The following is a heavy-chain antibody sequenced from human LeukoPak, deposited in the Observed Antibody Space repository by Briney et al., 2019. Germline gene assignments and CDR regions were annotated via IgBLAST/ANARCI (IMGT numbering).Heavy chain of an antibody. CDR2: IKSKANSYAI. Sequence: GGSLRHSCVASGFTLSGSAMHWVRQASGKGREWVGRIKSKANSYAIVYTVSVKGRFTISRDDSKHPPYLQINSLETEETAVYYCTSGRTVGANYRFDPWGQGTLVSVSS. CDR1: GFTLSGSA. D-gene: IGHD1-26*01. J-gene: IGHJ5*02. V-gene: IGHV3-73*01. CDR3: TSGRTVGANYRFDP.